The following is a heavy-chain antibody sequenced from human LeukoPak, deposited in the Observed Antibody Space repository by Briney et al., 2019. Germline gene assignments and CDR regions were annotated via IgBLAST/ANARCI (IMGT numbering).Heavy chain of an antibody. Sequence: PGRSLRLSCAASGFTFSSYGMPWVRQAPGKGLEGVAVIWYDGSNKFYADSVKGRFPISRDNSKNTLYRQMNSLRAEDTAVYYCARGTYYYDSSGYYSVPAEYFQHWGQGTLVTVSS. CDR3: ARGTYYYDSSGYYSVPAEYFQH. V-gene: IGHV3-33*01. D-gene: IGHD3-22*01. CDR2: IWYDGSNK. CDR1: GFTFSSYG. J-gene: IGHJ1*01.